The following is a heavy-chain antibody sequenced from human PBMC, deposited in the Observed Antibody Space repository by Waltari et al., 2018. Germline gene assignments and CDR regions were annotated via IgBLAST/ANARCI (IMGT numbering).Heavy chain of an antibody. V-gene: IGHV1-69*14. CDR3: ARGGSMIVVAPYYYYMDV. Sequence: QVQLVQSGAEVKKPGSSVKVSCKASGGTFSSYAISWVRQAPGQGLEWMGGIIPIFGTANYAQKFQGRVTITADKSTSTAYMELSSLRSEDTAVYYCARGGSMIVVAPYYYYMDVWGKGTTVTVSS. CDR1: GGTFSSYA. CDR2: IIPIFGTA. D-gene: IGHD3-22*01. J-gene: IGHJ6*03.